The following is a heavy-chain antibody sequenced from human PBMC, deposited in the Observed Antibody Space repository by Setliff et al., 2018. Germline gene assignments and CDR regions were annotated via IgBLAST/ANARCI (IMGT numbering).Heavy chain of an antibody. CDR3: ARDQNVQFLELYNYYYYYYMDV. Sequence: ASVKVSCKASGYTFTSYGISWVRQAPGQGLEWMGWISAYNGNTNYAQKLQGRGTMTTDTSTSTAYMELRSLRSDDTAVYYCARDQNVQFLELYNYYYYYYMDVWGKGTTVTVS. CDR1: GYTFTSYG. D-gene: IGHD3-3*01. J-gene: IGHJ6*03. CDR2: ISAYNGNT. V-gene: IGHV1-18*01.